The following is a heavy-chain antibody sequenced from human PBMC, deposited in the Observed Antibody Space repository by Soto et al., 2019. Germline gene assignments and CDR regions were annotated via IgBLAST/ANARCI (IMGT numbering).Heavy chain of an antibody. J-gene: IGHJ4*02. CDR3: ARGRYGDY. D-gene: IGHD1-1*01. CDR1: GYTFTSYG. CDR2: ISAHNGNT. V-gene: IGHV1-18*01. Sequence: QVHLVQSGAEVKKPGASVKVSCKASGYTFTSYGITWVRQAPGQGLEWMGWISAHNGNTDYAQKFQGRVIVTRYTSTSTAYMELRSLRSDDTAVYYCARGRYGDYWGQGALVTVSS.